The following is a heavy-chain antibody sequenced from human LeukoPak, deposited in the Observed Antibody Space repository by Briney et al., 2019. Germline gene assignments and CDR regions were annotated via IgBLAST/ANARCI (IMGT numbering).Heavy chain of an antibody. CDR1: GFTVSSNY. CDR2: IYSGGST. Sequence: PGGSLRLSCAASGFTVSSNYMSWVRQAPGKGLEWVSVIYSGGSTYYADSVKGRFTISRDNSKNTLYLQMNSLRAEDTALYYCAKDLGRSSSGGYFDYWGQGTLVTVSS. V-gene: IGHV3-53*01. J-gene: IGHJ4*02. D-gene: IGHD6-6*01. CDR3: AKDLGRSSSGGYFDY.